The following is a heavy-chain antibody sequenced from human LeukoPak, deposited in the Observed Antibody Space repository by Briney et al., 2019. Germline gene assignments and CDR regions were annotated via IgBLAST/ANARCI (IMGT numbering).Heavy chain of an antibody. D-gene: IGHD3-22*01. CDR1: GFTLSSYW. V-gene: IGHV3-7*01. J-gene: IGHJ4*02. Sequence: PGGSLRLSCAASGFTLSSYWMSWVRQAPGKGLKWVANIKQDGSEKYYVDSVKGRFTISRDNAKNSLYLQMSSLRAEDTAVYYCARDTYDSSGYYAHLDYWGQGTLVTVSS. CDR2: IKQDGSEK. CDR3: ARDTYDSSGYYAHLDY.